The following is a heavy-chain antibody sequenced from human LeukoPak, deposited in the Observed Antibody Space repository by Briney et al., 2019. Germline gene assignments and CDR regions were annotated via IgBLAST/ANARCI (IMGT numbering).Heavy chain of an antibody. CDR3: AKTMGAIDHDY. D-gene: IGHD1-26*01. Sequence: GGSLRLSCAASGFTFSDFAMTWVRQAPGKGLEWVSTISGNSGSTYYADSVKSRFTISRDNSKNTLYLQMNSLRAEDTALYYCAKTMGAIDHDYWGQGTLVTVSS. CDR1: GFTFSDFA. J-gene: IGHJ4*02. CDR2: ISGNSGST. V-gene: IGHV3-23*01.